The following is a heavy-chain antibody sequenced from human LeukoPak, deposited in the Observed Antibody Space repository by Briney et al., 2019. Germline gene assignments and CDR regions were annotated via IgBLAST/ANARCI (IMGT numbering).Heavy chain of an antibody. J-gene: IGHJ6*03. V-gene: IGHV4-34*01. CDR1: GGSFSDYS. Sequence: PETLSLTCAVYGGSFSDYSWTWIRQPPGKGLEWIGEINHSGGTNHNPSLMSRVIMSVDTSKNQISLKVSSVTAADTAAYYCARVGYSYPINDWSRTGLGAYPTEYYYYMDVWGKGTTVTVSS. CDR2: INHSGGT. CDR3: ARVGYSYPINDWSRTGLGAYPTEYYYYMDV. D-gene: IGHD5-18*01.